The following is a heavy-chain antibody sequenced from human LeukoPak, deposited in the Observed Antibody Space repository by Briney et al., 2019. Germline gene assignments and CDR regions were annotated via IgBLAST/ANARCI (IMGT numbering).Heavy chain of an antibody. V-gene: IGHV3-48*02. Sequence: GGSLRLSCVASGFTFSSYSMNWVRQAPGKGLEWVSYISSSSSTIYYADSVKGRFTISRDNAKNTLYLQMNSLRDEDTAVYYCERESADGPVPVHYYGMDVWGQGTTVTVS. J-gene: IGHJ6*02. CDR1: GFTFSSYS. D-gene: IGHD6-13*01. CDR3: ERESADGPVPVHYYGMDV. CDR2: ISSSSSTI.